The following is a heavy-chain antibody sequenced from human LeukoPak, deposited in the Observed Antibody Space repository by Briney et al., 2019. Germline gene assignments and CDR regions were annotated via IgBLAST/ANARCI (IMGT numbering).Heavy chain of an antibody. CDR2: IYHSGST. V-gene: IGHV4-30-2*01. Sequence: SQTLSLTCTVSGGSISSGDYYWSWIRQPPGKGLEWIGYIYHSGSTYYNPSLKSRVTISVDRSKNQFSLKLSSVTAADTAVYCCARAGATVTTYFDYWGQGTLVTVSS. CDR1: GGSISSGDYY. J-gene: IGHJ4*02. CDR3: ARAGATVTTYFDY. D-gene: IGHD4-17*01.